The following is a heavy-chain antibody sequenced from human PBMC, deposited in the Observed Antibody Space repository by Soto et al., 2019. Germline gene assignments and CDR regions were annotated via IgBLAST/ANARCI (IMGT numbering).Heavy chain of an antibody. CDR1: GFTFSSYW. J-gene: IGHJ4*02. V-gene: IGHV3-7*01. D-gene: IGHD2-2*02. Sequence: PGGSLRLSCAASGFTFSSYWMSCVRQAPGKGLEWVANIKQDGSEKDYTDSVKGRFAISRDNSKNTLYLEMNSLRAEDTAVYFCARPAYCNSASCYRLDYWGQGTLVTVSS. CDR2: IKQDGSEK. CDR3: ARPAYCNSASCYRLDY.